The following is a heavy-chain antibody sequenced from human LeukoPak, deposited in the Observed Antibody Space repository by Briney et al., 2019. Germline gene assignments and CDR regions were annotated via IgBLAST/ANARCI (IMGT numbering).Heavy chain of an antibody. V-gene: IGHV4-59*01. J-gene: IGHJ4*02. D-gene: IGHD2-15*01. CDR1: GGSISSYY. CDR2: IYYSGST. Sequence: PSETLSLTCTVSGGSISSYYWSWFRQPPGKGLEWIGYIYYSGSTNYNPSLKSRVTISVDTSKNQFSLKLSSVTAADTAVYYCARAGYCSGDSCFFDSWGQGTLVTVSS. CDR3: ARAGYCSGDSCFFDS.